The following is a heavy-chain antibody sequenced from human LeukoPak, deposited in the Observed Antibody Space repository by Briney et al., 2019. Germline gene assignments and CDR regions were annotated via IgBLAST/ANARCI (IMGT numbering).Heavy chain of an antibody. CDR2: ISSSSSYM. CDR1: GFTFSSYS. D-gene: IGHD1-26*01. V-gene: IGHV3-21*01. J-gene: IGHJ4*02. CDR3: ARSRALDY. Sequence: PGGSLRLSCAASGFTFSSYSMNWVRQAPGKGLEWVSSISSSSSYMYYADSVKGRFTISRDNAKNSLYLQMNSLRAEDTAVYYCARSRALDYWGQGTLVTVSS.